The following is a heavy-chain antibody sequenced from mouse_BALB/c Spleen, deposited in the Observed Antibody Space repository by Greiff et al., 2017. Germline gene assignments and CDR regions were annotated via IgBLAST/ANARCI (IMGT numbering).Heavy chain of an antibody. J-gene: IGHJ3*01. CDR2: ISTYSGNT. V-gene: IGHV1-67*01. D-gene: IGHD2-2*01. CDR3: AQDGYDRAWFAY. CDR1: GYTFTDYA. Sequence: QVHVKQSGPELVRPGVSVKISCKGSGYTFTDYAMHWVKQSHAKSLEWIGVISTYSGNTNYNQKFKGKAKMTVDKSSSTAYMELARLTSEGSAIYYCAQDGYDRAWFAYWGQGTLVTVSA.